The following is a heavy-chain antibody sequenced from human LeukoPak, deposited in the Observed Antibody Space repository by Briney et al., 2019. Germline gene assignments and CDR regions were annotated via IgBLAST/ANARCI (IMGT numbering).Heavy chain of an antibody. V-gene: IGHV4-39*01. J-gene: IGHJ4*02. CDR2: IYYSGST. CDR1: GGSISSSSYY. D-gene: IGHD3-22*01. Sequence: SETLSLTCTVSGGSISSSSYYWGWIHQPPGKGLEWIGSIYYSGSTYYNPSLKSRVTISVDTSKNQFSLKLSSVTAADTAVYYCARQGRGDSSGLDYWGQGTLVTVSS. CDR3: ARQGRGDSSGLDY.